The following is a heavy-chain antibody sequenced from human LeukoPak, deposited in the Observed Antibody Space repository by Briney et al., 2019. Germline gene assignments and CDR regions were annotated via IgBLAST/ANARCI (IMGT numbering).Heavy chain of an antibody. CDR2: IYYSGST. D-gene: IGHD5-12*01. J-gene: IGHJ3*02. CDR3: ARQDIVATGPPLGTDAFDI. CDR1: GGSISSYY. Sequence: PSETLSLTCTVSGGSISSYYWSWIRQPPGKGLEWIGHIYYSGSTNYNPSLKSRVTISVDTSKNQFSLKLSSVTAADTAVYYCARQDIVATGPPLGTDAFDIWGQGTMVTVSS. V-gene: IGHV4-59*08.